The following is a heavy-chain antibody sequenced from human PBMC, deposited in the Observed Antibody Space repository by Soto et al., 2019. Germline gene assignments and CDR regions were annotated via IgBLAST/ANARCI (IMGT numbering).Heavy chain of an antibody. J-gene: IGHJ4*02. Sequence: SETLSLTCSVSGDSISSGDYYWSWRRQPPGKGLEWIGYIFYSESTYYNPSLKSRVTISMDTSKNQFSLKLRSVTAADTAVYYCARQIAVAGTFYFDYWGQGTLVTVSS. CDR1: GDSISSGDYY. CDR2: IFYSEST. CDR3: ARQIAVAGTFYFDY. V-gene: IGHV4-30-4*01. D-gene: IGHD6-19*01.